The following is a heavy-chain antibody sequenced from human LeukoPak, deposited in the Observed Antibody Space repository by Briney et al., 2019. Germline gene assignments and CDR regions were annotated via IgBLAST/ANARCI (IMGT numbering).Heavy chain of an antibody. CDR3: AKESGYSSGTLFDY. CDR1: GFTFSSYG. D-gene: IGHD6-25*01. V-gene: IGHV3-30*18. CDR2: ISYDGSNK. J-gene: IGHJ4*02. Sequence: PGGSLRLSCAASGFTFSSYGMHWVRQAPGKGLERVAVISYDGSNKYYADSVKGRFTISRDNSKNTLYLQMNSLRAEDTAVYYCAKESGYSSGTLFDYWGQGTLVTVSS.